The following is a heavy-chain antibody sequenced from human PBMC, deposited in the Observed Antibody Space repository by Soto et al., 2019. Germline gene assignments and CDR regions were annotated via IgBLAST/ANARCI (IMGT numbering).Heavy chain of an antibody. CDR1: GGSISSGDYY. Sequence: PSETLSLTCTVSGGSISSGDYYWSWIRQPPGKGLGWIGYIYYSGSTYYNPSLKSRVTISVDTSKNQFSLKLSSVTAADTAVYYCARDQVGGSFTIPYGMDVWGQGTTVTVSS. CDR2: IYYSGST. CDR3: ARDQVGGSFTIPYGMDV. J-gene: IGHJ6*02. D-gene: IGHD3-16*01. V-gene: IGHV4-30-4*01.